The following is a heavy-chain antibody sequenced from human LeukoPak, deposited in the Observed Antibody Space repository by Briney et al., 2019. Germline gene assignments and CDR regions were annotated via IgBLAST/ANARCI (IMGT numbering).Heavy chain of an antibody. CDR1: GDSITTSGYY. D-gene: IGHD3-3*01. V-gene: IGHV4-31*03. CDR3: ARVRDDYFFDY. Sequence: SETLSLTCTVSGDSITTSGYYWSWIRRHPGAGLEWIAYIHYIGNTYYNPSLESRVTMSIDTSSNQFSLNVASVTAADTAMYFCARVRDDYFFDYWGQGILVTVSS. J-gene: IGHJ4*02. CDR2: IHYIGNT.